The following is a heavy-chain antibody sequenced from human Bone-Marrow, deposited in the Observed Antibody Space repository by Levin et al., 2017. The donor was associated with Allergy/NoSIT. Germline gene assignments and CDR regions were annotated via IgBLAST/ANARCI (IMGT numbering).Heavy chain of an antibody. CDR3: ARALGIASPGSLLRYWYFDV. CDR1: GDSISSPTYH. CDR2: IYTSGTT. J-gene: IGHJ2*01. V-gene: IGHV4-61*02. Sequence: PSQTLSLPCPVSGDSISSPTYHWNWIRQSAGKGLEWIGRIYTSGTTNYNPSLQSRVSISLDTSKNQFSLNLNSVTAADTAVYYCARALGIASPGSLLRYWYFDVWGRGTLLTVSS. D-gene: IGHD6-13*01.